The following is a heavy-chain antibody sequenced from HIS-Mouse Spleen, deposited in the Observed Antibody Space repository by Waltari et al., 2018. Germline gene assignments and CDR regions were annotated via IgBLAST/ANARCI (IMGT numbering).Heavy chain of an antibody. CDR1: GCSISSSSYY. CDR2: IYYSGST. D-gene: IGHD6-13*01. Sequence: QLQLQESGPGLVKPSETLSLTCTVSGCSISSSSYYWGGTRRHPGKGLEWIGSIYYSGSTYYNPSLKSRVTISVDTSKNQFSLKLSSVTAADTAVYYCAREIPYSSSWYDWYFDLWGRGTLVTVSS. J-gene: IGHJ2*01. CDR3: AREIPYSSSWYDWYFDL. V-gene: IGHV4-39*07.